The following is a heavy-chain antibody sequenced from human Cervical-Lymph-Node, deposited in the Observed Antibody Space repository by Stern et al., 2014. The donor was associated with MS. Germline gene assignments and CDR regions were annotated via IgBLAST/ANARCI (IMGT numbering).Heavy chain of an antibody. CDR2: FHFSGNS. J-gene: IGHJ6*02. CDR3: ARDGGFCTNRVCPKYYHSGMDV. D-gene: IGHD2-8*01. CDR1: GGFIKSYY. V-gene: IGHV4-4*07. Sequence: QLQLQESGPGLVKPSETLSLTCTVSGGFIKSYYWSWVRQSAGKGLEWIGRFHFSGNSNYNPSLKSRVTMSVDTSKSQFSLKWTSVTAADSAVYYCARDGGFCTNRVCPKYYHSGMDVWGQGTTVTVSS.